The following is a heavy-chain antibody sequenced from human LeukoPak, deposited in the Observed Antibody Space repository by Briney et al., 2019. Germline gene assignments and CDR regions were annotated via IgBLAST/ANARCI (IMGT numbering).Heavy chain of an antibody. CDR3: ARLTQQLPYNWFDP. CDR1: GGSISSGGYY. J-gene: IGHJ5*02. Sequence: SETLSLTCTVSGGSISSGGYYWSWIRQHPGKGLEWIGYIYTSGSTNYNPSLKSRVTISVDTSKNQFSLKLSSVTAADTAVYYCARLTQQLPYNWFDPWGQGTLVTVSS. V-gene: IGHV4-61*08. D-gene: IGHD6-13*01. CDR2: IYTSGST.